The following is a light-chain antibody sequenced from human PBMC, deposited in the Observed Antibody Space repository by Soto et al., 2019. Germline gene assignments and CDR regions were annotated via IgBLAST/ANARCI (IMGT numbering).Light chain of an antibody. Sequence: DIQMTQSPSSLSASVGDRVTITCRTSQSIAYYLNWYQQKAREAPKLLIYAASNLQSGVPSRFSGSGSGTEFTLTISSLQPDDFATYYCQHYNSYSEAFGQGTKVELK. CDR3: QHYNSYSEA. CDR2: AAS. V-gene: IGKV1-5*01. J-gene: IGKJ1*01. CDR1: QSIAYY.